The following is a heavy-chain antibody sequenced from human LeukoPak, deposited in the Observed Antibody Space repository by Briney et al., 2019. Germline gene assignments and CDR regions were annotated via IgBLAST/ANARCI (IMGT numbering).Heavy chain of an antibody. CDR1: GGTFSSYA. V-gene: IGHV1-69*01. D-gene: IGHD6-13*01. J-gene: IGHJ6*04. CDR3: ARREVKAAPDDYYYYGMDV. CDR2: IIPIFGTA. Sequence: SVKVCCNASGGTFSSYAISWGRQAPGQGLEWLGGIIPIFGTANYAQKFQGRVTITADESTSTAYMELSSLRSEDTAVYYCARREVKAAPDDYYYYGMDVWGKGTTVTVSS.